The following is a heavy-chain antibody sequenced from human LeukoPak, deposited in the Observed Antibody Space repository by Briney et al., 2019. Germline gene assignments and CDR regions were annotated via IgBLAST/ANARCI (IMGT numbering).Heavy chain of an antibody. D-gene: IGHD6-13*01. Sequence: GGSLRLSCAAPGFNFSSYGMHWVRQAPGKGLERVEVISYDGSNKYYADSVKGRFTISRDNSKNTLYLQMNSLRAEDTAVYYCAKDGIAAAGTLDYWGQGTLVTVSS. CDR2: ISYDGSNK. CDR1: GFNFSSYG. J-gene: IGHJ4*02. CDR3: AKDGIAAAGTLDY. V-gene: IGHV3-30*18.